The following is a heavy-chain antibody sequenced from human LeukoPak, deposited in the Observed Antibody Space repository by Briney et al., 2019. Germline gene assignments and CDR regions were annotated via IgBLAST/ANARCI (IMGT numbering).Heavy chain of an antibody. Sequence: SVKVSCTTSGYTFTDYYLHWVRQAPGQGLEWMGRIDPNSGGTNYAQKFQVRVTVTRDTSISTVYMELGGLRSDDTAVYYCARVPGPYTTSRFDHWGQGTLVTVSS. CDR1: GYTFTDYY. CDR2: IDPNSGGT. V-gene: IGHV1-2*02. CDR3: ARVPGPYTTSRFDH. J-gene: IGHJ4*02. D-gene: IGHD6-13*01.